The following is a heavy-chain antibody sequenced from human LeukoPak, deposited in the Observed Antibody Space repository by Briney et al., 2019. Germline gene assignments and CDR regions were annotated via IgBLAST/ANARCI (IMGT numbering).Heavy chain of an antibody. CDR3: ARRLSGCSGGGCADAFDI. CDR1: GYTFSDHY. Sequence: ASVKVSCKASGYTFSDHYIHCVRQAPGQGLEWMGWINPKSGGTNYAQKFRDRVTMTRDTSISTAYVELSGLRSDDTAVYYCARRLSGCSGGGCADAFDIWGQGTMVTVSS. D-gene: IGHD2-15*01. CDR2: INPKSGGT. J-gene: IGHJ3*02. V-gene: IGHV1-2*02.